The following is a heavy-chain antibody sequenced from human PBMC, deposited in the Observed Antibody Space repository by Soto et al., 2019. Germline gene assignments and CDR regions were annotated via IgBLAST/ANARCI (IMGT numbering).Heavy chain of an antibody. D-gene: IGHD5-18*01. CDR1: LFPFGSYA. CDR2: ISYDGSNK. V-gene: IGHV3-30-3*01. CDR3: ARDRSGYSYGRDAFDI. J-gene: IGHJ3*02. Sequence: PGWSLRLSCAASLFPFGSYAMHCVRQSPVKGLEWVAVISYDGSNKYYADSVKGRFTISRDNSKNTLYLQMNSLRAEDTAVYYCARDRSGYSYGRDAFDIWGQGTMVAVS.